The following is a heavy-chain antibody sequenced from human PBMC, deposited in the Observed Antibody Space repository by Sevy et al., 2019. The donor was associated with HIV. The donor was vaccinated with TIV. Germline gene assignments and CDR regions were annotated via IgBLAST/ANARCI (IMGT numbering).Heavy chain of an antibody. CDR3: ASDHEKDGDLGDDYYYAMDV. Sequence: GGCLRLSCAASGFTLSDYYMSCIRQAPGKGLQWISYISGSGDSIYYADSVKGRFTIYRDNTKNSLYLQMNRLRAEDTAVSFRASDHEKDGDLGDDYYYAMDVWGQGTQVSVSS. J-gene: IGHJ6*02. V-gene: IGHV3-11*01. CDR1: GFTLSDYY. D-gene: IGHD4-17*01. CDR2: ISGSGDSI.